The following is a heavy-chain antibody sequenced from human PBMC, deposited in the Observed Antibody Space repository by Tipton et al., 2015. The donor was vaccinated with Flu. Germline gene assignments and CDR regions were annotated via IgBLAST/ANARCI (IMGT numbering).Heavy chain of an antibody. J-gene: IGHJ6*02. Sequence: LRLSCAVSGYSISSGYYWGWIRQPPGKGLEWIGSIYHSGSTYYNPSLKSRVTISVDTSKNQFSLKLSSVTAADTAVYYCARNGPINYYYYYGMDVWGQGP. CDR3: ARNGPINYYYYYGMDV. CDR1: GYSISSGYY. V-gene: IGHV4-38-2*01. CDR2: IYHSGST. D-gene: IGHD2-8*01.